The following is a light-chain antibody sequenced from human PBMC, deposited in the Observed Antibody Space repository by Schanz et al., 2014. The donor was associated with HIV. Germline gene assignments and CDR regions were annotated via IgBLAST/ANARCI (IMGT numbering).Light chain of an antibody. CDR2: DVS. CDR1: SSDVGGYNY. J-gene: IGLJ3*02. CDR3: SSCTSSSTHWV. Sequence: QSALTQPASVSGSPGQSITISCTGTSSDVGGYNYVSWYQQHPGKAPKLMIYDVSNRPSGVSNRFSGSKSGNTAFLTISGLQAEDEADYYCSSCTSSSTHWVFGGGTKLTVL. V-gene: IGLV2-14*03.